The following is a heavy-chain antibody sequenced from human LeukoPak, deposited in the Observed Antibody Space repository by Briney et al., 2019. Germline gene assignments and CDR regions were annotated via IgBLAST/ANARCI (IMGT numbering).Heavy chain of an antibody. CDR1: GFTVSSNY. CDR3: AKLRAVDTPPDAFDI. J-gene: IGHJ3*02. V-gene: IGHV3-53*01. Sequence: GGSLRLSCAASGFTVSSNYMSWVRQAPGKGLEWVSVIYSGVSIYYADSVKGRFTVSRDNSKNTLYLQMHSLRAEDTAVYYCAKLRAVDTPPDAFDIWGQGTMVTVSS. D-gene: IGHD6-19*01. CDR2: IYSGVSI.